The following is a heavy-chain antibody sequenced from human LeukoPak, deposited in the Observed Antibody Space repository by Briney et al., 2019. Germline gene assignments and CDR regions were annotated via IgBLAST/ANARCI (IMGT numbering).Heavy chain of an antibody. D-gene: IGHD6-19*01. CDR2: ISSSGSTV. J-gene: IGHJ4*02. Sequence: GGSLRLSCAASGFIFSSYEMNWVRQAPGKGLEWVSYISSSGSTVYYADSVEARFTISRDNAKNSLYLQMNSLRVEDTAVYYCARVVSAWSSGYFDYWGQGALVTVSP. CDR1: GFIFSSYE. V-gene: IGHV3-48*03. CDR3: ARVVSAWSSGYFDY.